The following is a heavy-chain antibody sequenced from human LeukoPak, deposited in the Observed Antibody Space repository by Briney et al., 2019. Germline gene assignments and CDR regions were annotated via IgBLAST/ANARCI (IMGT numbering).Heavy chain of an antibody. J-gene: IGHJ3*02. Sequence: ASVKVSCKASGYTFTRYYMHWVRHAPGERGEWVGWIKPNSGGTNYAQKIQGRVTLTRDTSISTSYMELSRLRSDDTAVYYCATYYDSSGYYLTGAFDIWGQGTMVTVSS. CDR2: IKPNSGGT. CDR3: ATYYDSSGYYLTGAFDI. D-gene: IGHD3-22*01. CDR1: GYTFTRYY. V-gene: IGHV1-2*02.